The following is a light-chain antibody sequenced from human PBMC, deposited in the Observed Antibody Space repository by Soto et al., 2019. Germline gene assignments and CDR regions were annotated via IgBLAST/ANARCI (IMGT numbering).Light chain of an antibody. CDR2: GAS. V-gene: IGKV3-20*01. Sequence: EIVLTQSPGTLSLSPGERATLSCRASQSVSRSLLAWYQQKPGQAPRLLIYGASTRATGIADRFSGSASGTDFTLTSSRLEPEDFAVYYCQQYGYPPPYSFGQGTKLEIK. CDR3: QQYGYPPPYS. J-gene: IGKJ2*03. CDR1: QSVSRSL.